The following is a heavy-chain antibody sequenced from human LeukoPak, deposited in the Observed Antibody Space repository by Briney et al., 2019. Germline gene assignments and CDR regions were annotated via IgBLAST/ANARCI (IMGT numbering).Heavy chain of an antibody. CDR2: ISSSGTTK. CDR3: ARSNRDALDM. J-gene: IGHJ3*02. D-gene: IGHD2/OR15-2a*01. Sequence: PGGSLRLSCAASGFTFSSYEMNWVRQGPGKGLEWVSYISSSGTTKYYADSVKGRFTLSRDNAKKSLSLQVNSLRAEDTAIYYCARSNRDALDMWAQGIVVNVPS. V-gene: IGHV3-48*03. CDR1: GFTFSSYE.